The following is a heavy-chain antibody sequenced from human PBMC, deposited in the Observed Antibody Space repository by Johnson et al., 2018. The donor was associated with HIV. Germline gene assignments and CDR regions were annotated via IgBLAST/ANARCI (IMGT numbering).Heavy chain of an antibody. CDR1: GFTFSSYW. D-gene: IGHD1-14*01. V-gene: IGHV3-66*02. J-gene: IGHJ3*02. CDR2: IYSGGST. Sequence: MQLVEFGGGLVQPGGSLRLSCAASGFTFSSYWMHWVRQAPGKGLVWVSVIYSGGSTYYADSVKGRFTISRDNSKNTLYLQMTSLRQDTAVYYCVTRDPTHRPGAFDIWGQGTMVTVSS. CDR3: VTRDPTHRPGAFDI.